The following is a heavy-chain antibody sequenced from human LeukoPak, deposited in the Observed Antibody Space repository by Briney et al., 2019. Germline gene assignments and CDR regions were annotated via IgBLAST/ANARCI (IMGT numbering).Heavy chain of an antibody. J-gene: IGHJ4*02. CDR2: IKHDGSEE. CDR3: ATPLDYYDRSDSHQGGD. D-gene: IGHD3-22*01. V-gene: IGHV3-7*03. CDR1: GFTFSRHW. Sequence: GGSLRLSCAASGFTFSRHWMTWVRQAPGKGLEWVANIKHDGSEENYVDSVKGRFTISRDNAKNSLYLQMNSLRAEDTVVYYCATPLDYYDRSDSHQGGDWGQGTLVTVSS.